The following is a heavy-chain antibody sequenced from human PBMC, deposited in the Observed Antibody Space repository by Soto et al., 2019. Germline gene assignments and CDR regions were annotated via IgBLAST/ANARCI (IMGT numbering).Heavy chain of an antibody. D-gene: IGHD3-10*01. CDR1: GGSISSYY. V-gene: IGHV4-59*01. CDR2: IYYSGST. CDR3: ARDSSGSYYNFDY. J-gene: IGHJ4*02. Sequence: SETLSLTCTVSGGSISSYYWSWIRQPPGKGLEWIGYIYYSGSTNYNPSLKSRVTISVATSQNQFSLKLSSVTAADTAVYYCARDSSGSYYNFDYWGQGTLVT.